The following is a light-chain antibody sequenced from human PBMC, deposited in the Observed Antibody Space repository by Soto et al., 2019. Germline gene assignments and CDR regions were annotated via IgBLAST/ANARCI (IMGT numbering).Light chain of an antibody. V-gene: IGLV1-51*01. J-gene: IGLJ2*01. CDR3: GTWDSSLSAGV. Sequence: QSVLTQPPSVSAAPGHKVTISCSGSSSNIGNNYVSWYQQLPGTAPKLLIYDNSKRPSGIPDRITGSKSGTSATLGITGLQTGDEADYYCGTWDSSLSAGVFGGGTKVTVL. CDR1: SSNIGNNY. CDR2: DNS.